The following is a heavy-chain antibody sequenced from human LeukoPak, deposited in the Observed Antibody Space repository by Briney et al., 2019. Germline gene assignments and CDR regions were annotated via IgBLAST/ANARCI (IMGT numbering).Heavy chain of an antibody. V-gene: IGHV3-48*01. Sequence: GGSLRLSCAASGFTFSSYSMNWVRQAPGKGLEWVSYISSSSSTIYYADSVKGRFTISRDNAKNSLYLQMNSLRAEDTAVYYCARALGAKNDYSGQGTLVTVSS. CDR1: GFTFSSYS. CDR2: ISSSSSTI. D-gene: IGHD1-1*01. J-gene: IGHJ4*02. CDR3: ARALGAKNDY.